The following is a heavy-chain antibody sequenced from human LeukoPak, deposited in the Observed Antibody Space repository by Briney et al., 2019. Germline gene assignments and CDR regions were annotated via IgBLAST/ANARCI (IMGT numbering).Heavy chain of an antibody. J-gene: IGHJ3*02. D-gene: IGHD1-26*01. CDR3: ARQTSGNYYSYVFDI. CDR1: GFTVSSNY. Sequence: GGSLRLSCAASGFTVSSNYMTWVRQAPGKGLEWVSVIFSGGSTYHADSVKGRFTISRDNSKNTLYLQMNSLRAEDTAVYYCARQTSGNYYSYVFDIWGQGTMVTVSS. CDR2: IFSGGST. V-gene: IGHV3-66*04.